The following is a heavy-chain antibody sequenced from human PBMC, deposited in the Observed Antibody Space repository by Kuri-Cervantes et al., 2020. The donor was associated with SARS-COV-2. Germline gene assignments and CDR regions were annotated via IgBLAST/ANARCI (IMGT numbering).Heavy chain of an antibody. J-gene: IGHJ4*02. CDR1: GGSISSGGYY. Sequence: SETLSLTCTVSGGSISSGGYYWSWIRQPPGKGLEWIGYIYHSGSTYYNPSLKSRVTISVDRSKNQFSLKLSSVTAADTAVYYCARETSTYSSSIDYWGQGTPVTVSS. CDR3: ARETSTYSSSIDY. V-gene: IGHV4-30-2*01. D-gene: IGHD6-6*01. CDR2: IYHSGST.